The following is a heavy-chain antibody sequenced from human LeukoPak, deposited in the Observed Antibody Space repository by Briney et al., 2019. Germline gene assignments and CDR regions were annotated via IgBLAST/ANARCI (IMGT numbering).Heavy chain of an antibody. Sequence: ASVKVSCKVSGYTLTELSMHWVRQAPGKGLEWMGGFDPEDGETIYAQKFQGRVTMTEDTSTDTAYMELSSLRSEDTAVYYCAGEYQLPHPGVEMATIRVLHYWGQGTLVTVSS. CDR1: GYTLTELS. V-gene: IGHV1-24*01. CDR2: FDPEDGET. J-gene: IGHJ4*02. D-gene: IGHD5-24*01. CDR3: AGEYQLPHPGVEMATIRVLHY.